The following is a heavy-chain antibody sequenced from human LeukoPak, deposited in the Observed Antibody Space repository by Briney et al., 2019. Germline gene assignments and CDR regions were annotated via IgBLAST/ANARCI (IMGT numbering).Heavy chain of an antibody. V-gene: IGHV4-59*01. CDR1: GGSISSYY. CDR3: AREGLAAALDY. CDR2: IYYSGST. Sequence: SETLSLTCTVSGGSISSYYWSWIRQPPGKGLEWIGYIYYSGSTNYNPSLKGRVTISVDTSKNQFSLKLNSVTAADTAVYYCAREGLAAALDYWGQGTLVTVSS. D-gene: IGHD6-13*01. J-gene: IGHJ4*02.